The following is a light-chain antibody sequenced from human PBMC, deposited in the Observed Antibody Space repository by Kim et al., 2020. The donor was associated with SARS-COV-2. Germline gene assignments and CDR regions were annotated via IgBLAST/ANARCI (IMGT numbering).Light chain of an antibody. CDR1: SGSIASNY. J-gene: IGLJ3*02. V-gene: IGLV6-57*03. CDR3: QSYDSSNQGV. Sequence: KTVTIPCTRSSGSIASNYVQWYQQRPGSAPTTVIYEDNQRPSGVPDRFSGSIDSSSNSASLTISGLKTEDEADYYCQSYDSSNQGVFGGGTKLTVL. CDR2: EDN.